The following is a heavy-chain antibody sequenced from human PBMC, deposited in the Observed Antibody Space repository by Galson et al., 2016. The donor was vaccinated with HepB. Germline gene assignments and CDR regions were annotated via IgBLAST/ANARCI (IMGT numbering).Heavy chain of an antibody. CDR1: GGTFSNFA. Sequence: SVKVSCKASGGTFSNFAISWLRQAPGQGLEWMGGIIPLFGATNYAQKFQGRVTITADKSTTTVYMDLSSLRSADSAVYFCARGPWSYYFEHWGQGILVTVSS. V-gene: IGHV1-69*06. CDR2: IIPLFGAT. CDR3: ARGPWSYYFEH. D-gene: IGHD3-10*01. J-gene: IGHJ4*02.